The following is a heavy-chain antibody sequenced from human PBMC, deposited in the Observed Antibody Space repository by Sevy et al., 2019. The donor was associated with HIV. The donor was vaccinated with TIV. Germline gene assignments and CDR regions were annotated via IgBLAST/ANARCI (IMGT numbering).Heavy chain of an antibody. V-gene: IGHV3-7*01. CDR2: IKQDGSEK. D-gene: IGHD3-22*01. CDR3: ARVHGDYYDSSGYYGIVNYFDY. Sequence: GGSLRLSCAASGFTFSSYWMSWVRQAPGKGLEWVANIKQDGSEKYYVDSVKGRFIISRDNAKNSLYLQMNSLRAEDTAVYDCARVHGDYYDSSGYYGIVNYFDYWGQGTLVTVSS. CDR1: GFTFSSYW. J-gene: IGHJ4*02.